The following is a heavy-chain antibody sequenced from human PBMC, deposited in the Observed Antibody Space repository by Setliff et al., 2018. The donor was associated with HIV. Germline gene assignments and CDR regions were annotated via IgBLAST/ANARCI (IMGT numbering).Heavy chain of an antibody. V-gene: IGHV1-8*01. Sequence: ASVKVSCKASGYTFSNYDINWVRQATGQGLEWVGWMNPNSGNTGYAQKFQGRVTMTRNTSISTAYMELSSLRSEDTAVYYCARDPPSSGWYRADYWGQGTLVTVSS. CDR2: MNPNSGNT. CDR3: ARDPPSSGWYRADY. J-gene: IGHJ4*02. CDR1: GYTFSNYD. D-gene: IGHD6-19*01.